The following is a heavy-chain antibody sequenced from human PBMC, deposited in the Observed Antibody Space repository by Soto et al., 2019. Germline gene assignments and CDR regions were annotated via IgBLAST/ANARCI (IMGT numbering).Heavy chain of an antibody. CDR3: ATESGSTYGYFDD. V-gene: IGHV4-30-4*01. J-gene: IGHJ4*02. D-gene: IGHD5-18*01. CDR2: ISGRGST. Sequence: SETLSLTCTVSGGSVSSGYKYWSWIRQSPGKGLGGIGYISGRGSTAYNPSLKNRLTMSVDRSKNQFTLRLTSVTAADTAVYFCATESGSTYGYFDDWGQGTQVTVSS. CDR1: GGSVSSGYKY.